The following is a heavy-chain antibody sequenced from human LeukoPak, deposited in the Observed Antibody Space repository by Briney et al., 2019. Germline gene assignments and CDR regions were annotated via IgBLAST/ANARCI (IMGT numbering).Heavy chain of an antibody. J-gene: IGHJ4*02. V-gene: IGHV3-23*01. Sequence: PGGSLRLSCAASGFTFSSYAMSWVRQAPGKGLEWVSSISASAAMTYYADSVKGRFTVSRDNSNNRLYLQMSGLTAADTAVYYCAKDRSIGTYYTFDHWGQRTLVTVSS. D-gene: IGHD1-26*01. CDR3: AKDRSIGTYYTFDH. CDR1: GFTFSSYA. CDR2: ISASAAMT.